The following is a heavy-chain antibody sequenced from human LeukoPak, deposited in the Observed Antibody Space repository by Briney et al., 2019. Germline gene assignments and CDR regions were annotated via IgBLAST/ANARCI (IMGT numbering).Heavy chain of an antibody. J-gene: IGHJ5*02. CDR1: GFTFSSYG. V-gene: IGHV3-30*18. D-gene: IGHD5-24*01. Sequence: PGRSLRLSCAASGFTFSSYGMHWVRQAPGKGPEWVAVISYDGSNKYYADSVKGRFTISRDNSKNTLYLQMNSLRAEDTAVYYCAKALGWHNYNWFDPWGQGTLVTVSS. CDR2: ISYDGSNK. CDR3: AKALGWHNYNWFDP.